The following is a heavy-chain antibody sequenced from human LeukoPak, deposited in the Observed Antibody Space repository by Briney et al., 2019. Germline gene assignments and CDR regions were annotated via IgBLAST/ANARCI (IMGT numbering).Heavy chain of an antibody. CDR2: YHNGNS. CDR1: GVSIRSDTYY. Sequence: SETLSLTCIVSGVSIRSDTYYWGWLRQPPGKGLEWIGNYHNGNSYYNPSLKSRVTISEDTSGNQFSLRVTSVTAADTAVYYCARLWDSTGLYFYYYMDVWGEGTTVTVSS. V-gene: IGHV4-39*01. CDR3: ARLWDSTGLYFYYYMDV. J-gene: IGHJ6*03. D-gene: IGHD6-25*01.